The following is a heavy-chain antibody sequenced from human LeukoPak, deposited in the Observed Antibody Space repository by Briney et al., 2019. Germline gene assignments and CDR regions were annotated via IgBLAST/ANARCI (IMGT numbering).Heavy chain of an antibody. CDR2: IYYSGST. J-gene: IGHJ3*02. V-gene: IGHV4-30-4*08. D-gene: IGHD2-2*01. Sequence: SQTLSLTCTGSGGSISSGEYYWSSIRQPPWESLEWIEYIYYSGSTYYNRSLKSRVTISVGTSKNQFSLKLSSVTAADTAVYYCARDPVALVVVPAAAHDAFDIWGQGTMVTVSS. CDR1: GGSISSGEYY. CDR3: ARDPVALVVVPAAAHDAFDI.